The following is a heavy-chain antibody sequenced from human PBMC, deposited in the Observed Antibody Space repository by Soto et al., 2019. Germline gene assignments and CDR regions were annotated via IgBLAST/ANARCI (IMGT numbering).Heavy chain of an antibody. J-gene: IGHJ4*02. Sequence: WESRKISWKGSGYNFTSYWNGLVRQMPGKGMEWMGIIYPGDSDTRYSPSFQGQVTISADKSISTAYLQWSSLKASDTAVYYCGRGMVRGIPYPLSYWGQGTLVTVSS. D-gene: IGHD3-10*01. CDR3: GRGMVRGIPYPLSY. V-gene: IGHV5-51*01. CDR2: IYPGDSDT. CDR1: GYNFTSYW.